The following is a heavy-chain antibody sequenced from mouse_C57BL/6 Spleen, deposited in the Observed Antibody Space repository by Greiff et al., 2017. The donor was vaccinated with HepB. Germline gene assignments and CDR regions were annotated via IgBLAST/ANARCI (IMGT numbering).Heavy chain of an antibody. CDR3: ARVNYGYPDY. CDR1: GFTFSDYY. Sequence: EVQRVESEGGLVQPGSSMKLSCTASGFTFSDYYMAWVRQVPEKGLEWVANINYDGSSTYYLDSLKSRFIISRDNAKNFLYLQMSSLKSEDTATYYCARVNYGYPDYWGQGTTLTVSS. J-gene: IGHJ2*01. D-gene: IGHD2-2*01. V-gene: IGHV5-16*01. CDR2: INYDGSST.